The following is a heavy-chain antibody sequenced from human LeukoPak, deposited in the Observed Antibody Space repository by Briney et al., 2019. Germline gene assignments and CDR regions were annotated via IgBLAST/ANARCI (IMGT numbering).Heavy chain of an antibody. V-gene: IGHV3-7*04. J-gene: IGHJ4*02. CDR3: ARDKQSGSSLFDY. D-gene: IGHD6-13*01. CDR2: IKQDGSET. CDR1: GFSFSSYW. Sequence: GGSLRLSCAASGFSFSSYWMSWVRQAPGKGLEWVANIKQDGSETYYVGSVGGRLTISRDNAKNSLYLQMNSLRAEDTAVYYCARDKQSGSSLFDYWGQGTLVTVSS.